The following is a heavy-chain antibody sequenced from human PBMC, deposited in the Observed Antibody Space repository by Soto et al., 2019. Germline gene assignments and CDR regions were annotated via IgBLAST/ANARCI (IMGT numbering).Heavy chain of an antibody. CDR1: GFTFSSYA. CDR2: ISGSGGST. D-gene: IGHD3-10*01. V-gene: IGHV3-23*01. J-gene: IGHJ3*02. CDR3: ANRFDGRLPNSASNDAFDI. Sequence: EVQLWESGGGWVQPGGSLRLSCAASGFTFSSYAMSWVLQAPGKGLEWVSAISGSGGSTYYADSVKGRFTISRDNSKNTLNRQMKSRRAEDKAVYYCANRFDGRLPNSASNDAFDILGQWTMVTVSS.